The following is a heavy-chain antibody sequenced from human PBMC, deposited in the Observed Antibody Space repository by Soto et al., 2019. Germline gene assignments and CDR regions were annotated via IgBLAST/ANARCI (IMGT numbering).Heavy chain of an antibody. CDR2: INVGNGNT. J-gene: IGHJ4*02. CDR3: AREGAHYAPFDL. CDR1: GYTFTDFA. Sequence: QAQLVQSGAEAKQPGASVRVSCKASGYTFTDFALHWVRQAPGQGLEWMGWINVGNGNTGYSRKFQGRVTNDRDMAATTIYTEVTSLTSEDTAIYYCAREGAHYAPFDLWGQGTLVTVSS. D-gene: IGHD3-16*01. V-gene: IGHV1-3*01.